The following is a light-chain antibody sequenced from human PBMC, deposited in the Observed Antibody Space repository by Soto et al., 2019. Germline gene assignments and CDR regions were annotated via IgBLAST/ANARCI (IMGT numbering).Light chain of an antibody. CDR3: SSYTTRSSFLL. CDR1: SSDIGNYDF. CDR2: EVS. J-gene: IGLJ2*01. Sequence: QSVLTQPASVSGSPGQSITISCTGTSSDIGNYDFVSWYQQVPGTAPKAMIYEVSSRPSGVSNRFSGSKSGNTASLTISGLQAEDEAYYYCSSYTTRSSFLLFGGGTKLTVL. V-gene: IGLV2-14*01.